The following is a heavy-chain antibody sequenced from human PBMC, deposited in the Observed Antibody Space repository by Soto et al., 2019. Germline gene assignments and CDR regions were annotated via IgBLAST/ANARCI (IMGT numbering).Heavy chain of an antibody. V-gene: IGHV4-30-4*01. CDR3: ARHFSGYFDWLRFDP. D-gene: IGHD3-9*01. Sequence: KPSETLSLTCTVSGGSISSGDYYWSWIRQPPGKGLEWIGYIYYSGSTYYNPSLKSRVTISVDTSKNQFSLKLSSVTAADTAVYYCARHFSGYFDWLRFDPWGQGTLVT. J-gene: IGHJ5*02. CDR1: GGSISSGDYY. CDR2: IYYSGST.